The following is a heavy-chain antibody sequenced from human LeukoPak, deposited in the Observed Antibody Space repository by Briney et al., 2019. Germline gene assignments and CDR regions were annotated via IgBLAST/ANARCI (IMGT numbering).Heavy chain of an antibody. V-gene: IGHV3-30-3*01. CDR2: ISYDGSNK. D-gene: IGHD3-22*01. Sequence: GGSLRLSCAASGFTFSSYAMHWVRQAPGKGLEWVAVISYDGSNKYYADSVKGRFTISRDNSKNTLYLQMNSLRAEDTAVYYCARESPRYYYDSSGYLPPYFDYWGQGTLVTVSS. J-gene: IGHJ4*02. CDR3: ARESPRYYYDSSGYLPPYFDY. CDR1: GFTFSSYA.